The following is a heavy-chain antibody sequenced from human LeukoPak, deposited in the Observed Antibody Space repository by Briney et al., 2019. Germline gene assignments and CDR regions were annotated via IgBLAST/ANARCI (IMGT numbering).Heavy chain of an antibody. CDR2: IKQDGSEK. J-gene: IGHJ6*03. D-gene: IGHD6-19*01. CDR3: ARDQEWLASSYYYYYMDV. V-gene: IGHV3-7*01. Sequence: PGGSLRLSCAASGFTFSSYSMNWVRQAPGKGLEWVANIKQDGSEKYYVDSVKGRFTISRDNAKNSLYLQMNSLRAEDTAVYYCARDQEWLASSYYYYYMDVWGKGTTITVSS. CDR1: GFTFSSYS.